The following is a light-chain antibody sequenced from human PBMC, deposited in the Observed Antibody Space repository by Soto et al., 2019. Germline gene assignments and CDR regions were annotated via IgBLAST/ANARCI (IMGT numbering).Light chain of an antibody. CDR2: EVT. J-gene: IGLJ3*02. CDR3: TAYVGNDIWV. Sequence: QLVLTQPHSASGSPGQSVTISCTGTSSDVGAYKYVSWYQQYPGKAPKLMIDEVTKRPSGVPDRFYGSKSGNTASLTVSGLQSEDEADYYCTAYVGNDIWVFGGGTKLTVL. V-gene: IGLV2-8*01. CDR1: SSDVGAYKY.